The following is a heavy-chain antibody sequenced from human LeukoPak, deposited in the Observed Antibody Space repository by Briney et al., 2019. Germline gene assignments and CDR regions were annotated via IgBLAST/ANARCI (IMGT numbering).Heavy chain of an antibody. V-gene: IGHV4-38-2*01. CDR2: IYHSGST. CDR3: ARHGDYYDFDY. D-gene: IGHD3-22*01. Sequence: SETLSLTCAVSGYSISSGYYWGWIRQPPGQGLEWMGGIYHSGSTYYNPSLQSRVTISVDTSKNQFSLKLSSVTAADTAVYYCARHGDYYDFDYWGQGTLVTVSS. J-gene: IGHJ4*02. CDR1: GYSISSGYY.